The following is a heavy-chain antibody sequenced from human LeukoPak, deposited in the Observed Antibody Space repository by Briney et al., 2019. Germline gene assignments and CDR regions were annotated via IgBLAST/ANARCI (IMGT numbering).Heavy chain of an antibody. D-gene: IGHD3-16*01. Sequence: GGSLRHSCAASGFTVSGTHMSLVRQAPGKGLEWISAIYTGGTTYYSDSVEGRFTISRDKSKNTLYLHIDSLRVEDTAVYNGARDQATSGGGLDSWGQGTLVTVSS. V-gene: IGHV3-53*01. CDR1: GFTVSGTH. CDR2: IYTGGTT. CDR3: ARDQATSGGGLDS. J-gene: IGHJ4*02.